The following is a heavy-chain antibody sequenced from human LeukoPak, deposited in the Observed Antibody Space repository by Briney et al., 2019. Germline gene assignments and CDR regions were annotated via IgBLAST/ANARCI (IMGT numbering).Heavy chain of an antibody. CDR2: INPNSGGT. Sequence: ASVKVSCKASGYTFTGYYMHWVRQAPGQGLEWMGWINPNSGGTNYAQKFQGRVTMTRDTSISTAYMELSRLRSDDTAVYYCARVLGDFWSGYYTVHYYYYMDVWGKGTTATVSS. V-gene: IGHV1-2*02. CDR1: GYTFTGYY. D-gene: IGHD3-3*01. J-gene: IGHJ6*03. CDR3: ARVLGDFWSGYYTVHYYYYMDV.